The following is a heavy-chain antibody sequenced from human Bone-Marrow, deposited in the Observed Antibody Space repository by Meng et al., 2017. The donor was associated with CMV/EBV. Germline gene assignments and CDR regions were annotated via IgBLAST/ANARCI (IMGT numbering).Heavy chain of an antibody. Sequence: ASVKVSCKASGYTFTGYHLHWVRQAPGQGLEWMGWMNPDSGDTNYAQKFQGRVTMTRDTSITTAYMELTRLKSDDTAVYYCVRDLVRRDGRAVGEHWGQGTLVTVSS. J-gene: IGHJ1*01. CDR2: MNPDSGDT. CDR1: GYTFTGYH. CDR3: VRDLVRRDGRAVGEH. D-gene: IGHD3-10*01. V-gene: IGHV1-2*02.